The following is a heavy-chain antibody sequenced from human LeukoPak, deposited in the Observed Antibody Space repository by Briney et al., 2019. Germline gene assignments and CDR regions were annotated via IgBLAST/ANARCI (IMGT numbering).Heavy chain of an antibody. J-gene: IGHJ4*02. CDR1: GFTFSSYG. D-gene: IGHD6-19*01. V-gene: IGHV3-30*18. Sequence: GRSLRLSCAASGFTFSSYGMHWARQAPGKGLEWVAVISYDGSNKYYADSVKGRFTISRDNSKNTLYLQMNSLRAEDTAVYYCAKAGGSGWYPDFDYWGQGTLVTVSS. CDR2: ISYDGSNK. CDR3: AKAGGSGWYPDFDY.